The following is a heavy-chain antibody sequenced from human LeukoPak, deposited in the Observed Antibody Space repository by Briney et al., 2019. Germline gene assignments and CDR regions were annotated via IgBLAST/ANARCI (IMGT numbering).Heavy chain of an antibody. V-gene: IGHV4-59*08. J-gene: IGHJ4*02. CDR1: GGSTNSYY. D-gene: IGHD6-13*01. CDR2: IYYSGST. Sequence: PSETLSLTCTVSGGSTNSYYWSWIRQPPGKELEWIGNIYYSGSTNYNPSLKSRVTISVDTSKNHFSLRLTSVTAADTAVYYCARRSRSSWSFDSWGQGTLVTVSS. CDR3: ARRSRSSWSFDS.